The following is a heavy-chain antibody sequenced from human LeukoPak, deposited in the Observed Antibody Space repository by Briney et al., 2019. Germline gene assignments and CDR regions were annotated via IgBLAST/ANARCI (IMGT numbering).Heavy chain of an antibody. CDR2: IIPIFGTT. CDR3: ATDQGIVSIPAALDV. Sequence: SVKVSCKASGGTFSTYVISWVRQAPGQGLEWMGLIIPIFGTTNYAQTFQGRVTITADESTSTAYMELSSLRSDDTAVYYCATDQGIVSIPAALDVWGQGTTVTVSS. V-gene: IGHV1-69*13. J-gene: IGHJ6*02. D-gene: IGHD2-2*01. CDR1: GGTFSTYV.